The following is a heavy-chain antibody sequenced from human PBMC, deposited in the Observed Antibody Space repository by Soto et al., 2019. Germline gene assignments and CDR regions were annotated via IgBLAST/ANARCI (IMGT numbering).Heavy chain of an antibody. CDR1: GYTFTSYG. J-gene: IGHJ6*03. CDR2: ISAYNGNT. V-gene: IGHV1-18*01. D-gene: IGHD2-8*02. CDR3: AREGENYYCSGSYYYYYYMDV. Sequence: QVQLVQSGAEVKKPGASVKVSCKASGYTFTSYGISWVRQAPGQGLEWMGWISAYNGNTNYAQKLQGRVTMTTDTSTSTAYMEVRRRRSADTAADYCAREGENYYCSGSYYYYYYMDVWGKGTTVTVSS.